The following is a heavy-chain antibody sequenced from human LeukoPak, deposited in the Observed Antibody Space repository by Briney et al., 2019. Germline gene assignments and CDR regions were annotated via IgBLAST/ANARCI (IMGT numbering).Heavy chain of an antibody. J-gene: IGHJ5*02. CDR3: ASGSDLKDWFDP. CDR2: INPNSGGT. D-gene: IGHD2-21*01. V-gene: IGHV1-2*02. Sequence: ASVKVSCKASGDTFTGYYMHWVRQAPGQGLEWMGWINPNSGGTNYAQKFQGRVTVTRDTSISTAYMELSRLRSDDTAVYYCASGSDLKDWFDPWGQGTLVTVSS. CDR1: GDTFTGYY.